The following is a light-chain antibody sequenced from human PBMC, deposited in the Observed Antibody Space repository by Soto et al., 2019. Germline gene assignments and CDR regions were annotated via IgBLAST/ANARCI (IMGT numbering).Light chain of an antibody. CDR2: GNN. V-gene: IGLV1-44*01. Sequence: QSVLTQPPSASGTPGQRVIISCSGSNSNIGINTVNWYQQLPGMAPKLLNYGNNQRPSGVPDRFSGSKSGTSASLAISGLQSEDEADYYCAAWDDSLNGVVFGGGTKLTVL. CDR1: NSNIGINT. CDR3: AAWDDSLNGVV. J-gene: IGLJ2*01.